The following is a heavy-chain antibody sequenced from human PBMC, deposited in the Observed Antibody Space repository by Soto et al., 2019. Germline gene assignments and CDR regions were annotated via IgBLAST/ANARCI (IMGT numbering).Heavy chain of an antibody. V-gene: IGHV4-34*01. CDR3: ARLTVQIRSPVDD. Sequence: SETLSLTCAVYGGSFSGYYWSWIRQPPGKGLEWIGEINHSGSTKYNSSLKSRVTISVDTSKDQFSLKLSSVTVADTAVYYCARLTVQIRSPVDDWGQGTLVTVSS. CDR2: INHSGST. J-gene: IGHJ4*02. CDR1: GGSFSGYY. D-gene: IGHD4-17*01.